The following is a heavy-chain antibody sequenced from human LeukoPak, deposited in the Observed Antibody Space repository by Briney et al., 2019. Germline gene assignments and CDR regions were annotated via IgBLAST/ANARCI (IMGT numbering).Heavy chain of an antibody. CDR2: IYYSGST. Sequence: SETLSLTCTISGGSVSSYYWNWIRQPPGKGLEWIGYIYYSGSTNYNPSLKSRVTISIDTSKNQFSLKLSSVTAADTAFYYCVGGAQWQVFAYWGQGTLVTVSS. J-gene: IGHJ4*02. CDR1: GGSVSSYY. CDR3: VGGAQWQVFAY. D-gene: IGHD6-19*01. V-gene: IGHV4-59*02.